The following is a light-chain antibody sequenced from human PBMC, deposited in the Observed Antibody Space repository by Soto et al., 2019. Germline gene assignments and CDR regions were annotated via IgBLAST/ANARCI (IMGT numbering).Light chain of an antibody. CDR2: DAS. CDR3: QQGGNWPLT. Sequence: LSQSPATLSVSTGERATLSCRASQSVSGDLAWYHHKPGQAPRLLIYDASTRALDTPARFAGSGAGTEFTLTISSLEPEDFAVYYCQQGGNWPLTFAQRTRLAIK. V-gene: IGKV3-11*01. CDR1: QSVSGD. J-gene: IGKJ5*01.